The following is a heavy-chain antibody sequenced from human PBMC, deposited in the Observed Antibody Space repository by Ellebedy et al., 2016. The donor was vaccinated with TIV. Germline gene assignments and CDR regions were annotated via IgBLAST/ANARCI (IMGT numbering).Heavy chain of an antibody. CDR1: GFSVNSYS. CDR3: TLNWNDSPVGGRDV. J-gene: IGHJ6*02. Sequence: PGGSLRLSCVASGFSVNSYSMNWVRQAPGKGLEWVSYISSRSSTIYYADSVKGRFTSSRDNGKNSLYLQMNSLRHEDTAVYFCTLNWNDSPVGGRDVWGQGTTVTVSS. D-gene: IGHD1-1*01. CDR2: ISSRSSTI. V-gene: IGHV3-48*02.